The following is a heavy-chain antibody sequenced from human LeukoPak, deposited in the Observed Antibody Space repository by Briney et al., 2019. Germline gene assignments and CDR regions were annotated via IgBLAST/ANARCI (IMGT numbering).Heavy chain of an antibody. D-gene: IGHD2-21*02. V-gene: IGHV4-4*02. CDR3: ARDNSVRDTAWWFDP. J-gene: IGHJ5*02. CDR2: IYHSGST. Sequence: SGTLSLTCAVSGGSISSSNWWSWVRQPPGKGLEWIGEIYHSGSTNYNPSLKSRVTISVDKSKNQFSLKLNSVTAADTAVYYCARDNSVRDTAWWFDPWGQGTLVTVSS. CDR1: GGSISSSNW.